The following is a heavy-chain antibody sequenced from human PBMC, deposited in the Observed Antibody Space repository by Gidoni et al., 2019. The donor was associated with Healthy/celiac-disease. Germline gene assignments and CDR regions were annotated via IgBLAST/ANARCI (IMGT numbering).Heavy chain of an antibody. Sequence: QVQLQESGPGLVKPSETMSLTCAVSGYSISSGYSWGWIRQPPGKGLEWIGSIYHSGSTYYNPSLKSRVTISVDTSKNQFSLKLSSVTAADTAVYYCARDRGYYDSSGYYKPGVFDYWGQGTLVTVSS. J-gene: IGHJ4*02. D-gene: IGHD3-22*01. V-gene: IGHV4-38-2*02. CDR2: IYHSGST. CDR1: GYSISSGYS. CDR3: ARDRGYYDSSGYYKPGVFDY.